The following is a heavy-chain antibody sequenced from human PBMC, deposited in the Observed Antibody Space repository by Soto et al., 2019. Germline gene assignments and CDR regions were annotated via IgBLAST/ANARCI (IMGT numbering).Heavy chain of an antibody. V-gene: IGHV4-59*08. CDR3: ARASVGASSFDY. Sequence: QVQLQESGPGLVKPSETLSLTCTVSGGSISSYYWSWIRQPPGKGLEWIGYIYYSGSTNYNPSLKSRXXIXVXXAKNPFSLKLSSVTAADPAVYYCARASVGASSFDYWGQGTLVTVSS. CDR2: IYYSGST. J-gene: IGHJ4*02. D-gene: IGHD1-26*01. CDR1: GGSISSYY.